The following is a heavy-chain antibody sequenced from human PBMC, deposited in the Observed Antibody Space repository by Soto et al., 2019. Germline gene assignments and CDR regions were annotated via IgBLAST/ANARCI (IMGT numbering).Heavy chain of an antibody. CDR3: ARPVWFGELSDHDAFDI. Sequence: GGSLRLSCAASGFTFSSYSMNWVRQAPGKGLEWVSSISSSSSYIYYADSVKGRFTISRDNAKNSLYLQMNSLRAEDTAVYYCARPVWFGELSDHDAFDIWGQGTMVTVSS. CDR2: ISSSSSYI. V-gene: IGHV3-21*01. CDR1: GFTFSSYS. D-gene: IGHD3-10*01. J-gene: IGHJ3*02.